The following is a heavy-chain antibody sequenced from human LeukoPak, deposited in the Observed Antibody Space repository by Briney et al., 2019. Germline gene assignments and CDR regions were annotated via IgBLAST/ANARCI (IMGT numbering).Heavy chain of an antibody. CDR1: GFTFSSYW. J-gene: IGHJ4*02. CDR2: IKQDGSEK. CDR3: ARDVPDIVVVPAAP. Sequence: GGSLRLSCAASGFTFSSYWMSWVRQAPGKGLEWVANIKQDGSEKYYVDSVKGRFTISRDDAKNSLYLQMNSLRAEDTAVYYCARDVPDIVVVPAAPWGQGTLVTVSS. V-gene: IGHV3-7*01. D-gene: IGHD2-2*01.